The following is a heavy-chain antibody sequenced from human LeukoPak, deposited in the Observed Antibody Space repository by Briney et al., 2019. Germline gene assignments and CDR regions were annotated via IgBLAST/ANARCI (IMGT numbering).Heavy chain of an antibody. CDR2: IYYSGST. CDR1: GCSISSGGYY. D-gene: IGHD4-17*01. V-gene: IGHV4-31*03. J-gene: IGHJ5*02. CDR3: AQTVTGWFDP. Sequence: PSQTLSLTCTVSGCSISSGGYYWSWIRQHPGKGLEWIGYIYYSGSTYYNPSLKSRVTISVDTSKNQFSLKLSSVTAADTAVYYCAQTVTGWFDPWGQGTLVTVSS.